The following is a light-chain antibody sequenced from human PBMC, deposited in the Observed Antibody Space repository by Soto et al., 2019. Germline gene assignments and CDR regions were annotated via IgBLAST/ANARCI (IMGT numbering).Light chain of an antibody. J-gene: IGLJ1*01. CDR3: CSYTDSRTHI. Sequence: ALTQPASVSGSPGQSITISCTGTSSDVGGYNYVSWYQQHPGKAPKLIIFEVSYRPSGISNRFSASKSGDTASLTISGLQANDEADYYCCSYTDSRTHIFGRGTKVTVL. V-gene: IGLV2-14*01. CDR1: SSDVGGYNY. CDR2: EVS.